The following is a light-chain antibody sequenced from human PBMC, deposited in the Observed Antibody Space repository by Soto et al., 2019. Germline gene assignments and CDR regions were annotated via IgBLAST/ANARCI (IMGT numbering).Light chain of an antibody. CDR2: ATS. CDR3: QQDTSFPLT. Sequence: DIQMTQSPSFVSASVGDRVTITCRASQDISSWLVWYQQKPGKAPKLLIHATSGLQSGVPSRFSGSGSGTDCTLTISNLQSEDFATYYCQQDTSFPLTSRGGPKVDIK. CDR1: QDISSW. V-gene: IGKV1-12*01. J-gene: IGKJ4*02.